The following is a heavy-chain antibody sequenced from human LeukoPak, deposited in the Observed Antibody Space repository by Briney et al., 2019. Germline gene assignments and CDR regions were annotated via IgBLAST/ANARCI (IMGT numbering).Heavy chain of an antibody. V-gene: IGHV4-34*01. Sequence: KTSETLSLTCAVYGGSFSGYYWSWIRQPPGKGLEWIGEINHSGSTNYNPSLKSRVTISVDTSKNQFSLKLSSVTAADTAVYYCARVAYSSSDFDYWGQGTLVTVSS. CDR2: INHSGST. D-gene: IGHD6-6*01. CDR3: ARVAYSSSDFDY. CDR1: GGSFSGYY. J-gene: IGHJ4*02.